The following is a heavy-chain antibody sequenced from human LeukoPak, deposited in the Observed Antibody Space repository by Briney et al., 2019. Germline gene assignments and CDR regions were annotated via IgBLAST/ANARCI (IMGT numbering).Heavy chain of an antibody. CDR2: INHSGST. CDR3: ARYYLQWLARSTNWFDP. J-gene: IGHJ5*02. CDR1: GGSFSGYY. V-gene: IGHV4-34*01. Sequence: PSETLSLTCAVYGGSFSGYYWSWLRQPPGKGLEWIGEINHSGSTNCNPSLKSRVTISVDTSKNQFSLKLSSVTAADTAVYYCARYYLQWLARSTNWFDPWGQGTLVTVSS. D-gene: IGHD6-19*01.